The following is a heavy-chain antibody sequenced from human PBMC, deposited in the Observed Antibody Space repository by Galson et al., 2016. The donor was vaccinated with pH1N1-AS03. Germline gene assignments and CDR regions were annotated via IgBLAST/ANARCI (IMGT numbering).Heavy chain of an antibody. CDR1: GVTFSNYA. D-gene: IGHD4-17*01. V-gene: IGHV1-69*13. CDR3: ARDRPSENSGRYFYGSEH. CDR2: IHPIFGTQ. Sequence: SVKVSCKVSGVTFSNYAISWMRQAPGQGLEWMGGIHPIFGTQSYAQNFQGRLTLTSDDSTDASYMELSSLTSEDTAIYYCARDRPSENSGRYFYGSEHRGQGTLVIVSS. J-gene: IGHJ4*02.